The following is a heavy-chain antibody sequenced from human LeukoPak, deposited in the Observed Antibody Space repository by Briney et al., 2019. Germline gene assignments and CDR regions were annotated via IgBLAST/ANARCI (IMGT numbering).Heavy chain of an antibody. J-gene: IGHJ4*02. V-gene: IGHV1-2*02. D-gene: IGHD6-13*01. CDR2: INPNSGGT. CDR1: GYTFTSYG. CDR3: ARDSLAAAGIYS. Sequence: ASVKVSCRASGYTFTSYGISWVRQAPGQGLEWMGGINPNSGGTNYAQKFQGRVTMTRDMSISTAYMELSRLRSDDTAVYYCARDSLAAAGIYSWGQGTLVTVSS.